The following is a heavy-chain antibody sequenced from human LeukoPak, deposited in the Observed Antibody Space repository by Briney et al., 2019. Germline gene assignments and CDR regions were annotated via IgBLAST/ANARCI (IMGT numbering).Heavy chain of an antibody. CDR1: GGSISSNNYY. V-gene: IGHV4-39*07. CDR3: ARNSSGIHFDY. D-gene: IGHD3-22*01. CDR2: IYHSGST. Sequence: LETLSLTCTVSGGSISSNNYYWGWIRQPPGKGLEWIGSIYHSGSTHYNPSLKSRVTISVDTSRNEFSLKLRSVTAADTAVYYCARNSSGIHFDYWGQGTLVTVSS. J-gene: IGHJ4*02.